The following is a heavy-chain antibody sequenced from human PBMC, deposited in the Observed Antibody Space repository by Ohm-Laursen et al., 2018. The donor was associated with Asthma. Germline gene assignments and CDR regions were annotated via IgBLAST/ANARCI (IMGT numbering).Heavy chain of an antibody. D-gene: IGHD3-22*01. CDR1: GYTFTSYG. CDR2: ISAYNGNT. CDR3: ARDNYYNSYYYGMDV. V-gene: IGHV1-18*04. Sequence: ASVKVSCKASGYTFTSYGISWVRQAPGQGLEWMGWISAYNGNTNYAQRLQGRVTMTTDTSTSTAYMELSSLRSGDTAVYYCARDNYYNSYYYGMDVWGQGTTVTVSS. J-gene: IGHJ6*02.